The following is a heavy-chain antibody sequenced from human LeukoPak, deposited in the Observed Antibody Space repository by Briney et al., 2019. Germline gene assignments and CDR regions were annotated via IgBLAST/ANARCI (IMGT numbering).Heavy chain of an antibody. CDR3: ARDGTGVYNLVQY. CDR1: GYIFTSYG. V-gene: IGHV1-2*02. J-gene: IGHJ4*02. CDR2: INPNSGGT. D-gene: IGHD5-24*01. Sequence: ASVKVSCKASGYIFTSYGISWVRQAPGQGLEWMGWINPNSGGTNYAQKFQGRVTMTRDTSISAVYMELSRLRSDDTAVYYCARDGTGVYNLVQYWGQGTLVTVSS.